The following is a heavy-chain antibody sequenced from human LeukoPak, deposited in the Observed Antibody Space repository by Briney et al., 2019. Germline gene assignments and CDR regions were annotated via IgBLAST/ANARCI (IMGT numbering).Heavy chain of an antibody. J-gene: IGHJ6*02. CDR3: VKDRGGSPFYGMDV. V-gene: IGHV3-23*01. D-gene: IGHD1-26*01. Sequence: GGSLRLSCAASGFTFSNYAMSWVRQAPGKGLEWVSTISGSGGAGTYYADSVKGRFTVSRDNSRNTLYLPMNSLRAEDTAVYYCVKDRGGSPFYGMDVWGQGTTVTVSS. CDR2: ISGSGGAGT. CDR1: GFTFSNYA.